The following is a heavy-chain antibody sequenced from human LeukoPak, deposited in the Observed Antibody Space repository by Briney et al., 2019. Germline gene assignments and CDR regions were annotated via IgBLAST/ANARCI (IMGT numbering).Heavy chain of an antibody. V-gene: IGHV1-18*01. Sequence: ASVKVSCKASGYTFTSYGISWVRQAPGQGLEWMGWISAYNGNTNYAQNLQGRVTITTDTSTSTAYMELRSLRSDDTAVYYCARNSYNWNSIQLRWFDPWGQGTLVTVSS. D-gene: IGHD1-20*01. J-gene: IGHJ5*02. CDR1: GYTFTSYG. CDR3: ARNSYNWNSIQLRWFDP. CDR2: ISAYNGNT.